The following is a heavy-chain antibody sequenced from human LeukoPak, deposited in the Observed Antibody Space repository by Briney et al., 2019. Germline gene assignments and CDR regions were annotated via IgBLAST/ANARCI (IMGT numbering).Heavy chain of an antibody. D-gene: IGHD1-26*01. CDR2: ISAYNGNR. V-gene: IGHV1-18*01. CDR1: GYTFTSYG. CDR3: ARASPSGSYYGWFDP. Sequence: GASVKVSCKASGYTFTSYGISWVRQAPGQGLEWMGWISAYNGNRNYAQKLQGRVTMTTDTSTSTAYMELRSLRSDDTAVYYCARASPSGSYYGWFDPWGQGTLVTVSS. J-gene: IGHJ5*02.